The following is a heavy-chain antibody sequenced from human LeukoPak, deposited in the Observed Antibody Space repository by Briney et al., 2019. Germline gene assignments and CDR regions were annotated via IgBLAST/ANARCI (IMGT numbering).Heavy chain of an antibody. Sequence: SETLSLTCTVSGGSISTYSWSWVRQPPGKGLEWIGYIFYTGTTNYNPSLSSRVSMSIDPSRNQFSLKLTSLTAADTAIYYCARLLPTSAGRDYWGQGTLVTASS. CDR2: IFYTGTT. CDR3: ARLLPTSAGRDY. CDR1: GGSISTYS. D-gene: IGHD6-13*01. J-gene: IGHJ4*02. V-gene: IGHV4-59*01.